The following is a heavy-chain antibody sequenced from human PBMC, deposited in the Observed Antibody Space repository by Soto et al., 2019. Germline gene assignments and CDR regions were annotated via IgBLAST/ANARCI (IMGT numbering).Heavy chain of an antibody. CDR1: GGSFSGYH. V-gene: IGHV4-34*01. CDR3: ARGDGNI. Sequence: ASETLSLTCAVYGGSFSGYHWSWIRQPPGKGLEWIGEINHSGSTNYNPSLKSRVTISVDTSKNQFSLKLSSVTAADTAVYYCARGDGNIWGQGTMVTVSS. J-gene: IGHJ3*02. D-gene: IGHD1-26*01. CDR2: INHSGST.